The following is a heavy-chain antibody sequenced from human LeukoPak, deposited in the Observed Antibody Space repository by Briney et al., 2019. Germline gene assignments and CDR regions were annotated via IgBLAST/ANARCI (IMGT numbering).Heavy chain of an antibody. J-gene: IGHJ4*02. Sequence: GGSLRLSCAASVFTFSNAWMSWVRQAPGKGGEWGGRIKSKTNGGTTDYAARVKGSFTISRGDTKNTLYLQMNSQKTEDTAVYYCTTELDGGPNNWGQGALVAVSS. D-gene: IGHD1/OR15-1a*01. CDR1: VFTFSNAW. CDR2: IKSKTNGGTT. V-gene: IGHV3-15*01. CDR3: TTELDGGPNN.